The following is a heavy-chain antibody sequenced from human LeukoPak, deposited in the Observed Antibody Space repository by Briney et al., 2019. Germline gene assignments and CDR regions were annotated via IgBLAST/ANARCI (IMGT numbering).Heavy chain of an antibody. J-gene: IGHJ3*02. V-gene: IGHV3-23*01. CDR1: GFTFSSYA. CDR2: ISGSGGST. CDR3: ASCIERTGAFDI. D-gene: IGHD1-14*01. Sequence: PGGSLRLSCAASGFTFSSYAMSWVRQAPGKGLEWVSAISGSGGSTYYADSVKGRFTISRDNSKNTLYLQMNSLRAEDTAVYYCASCIERTGAFDIWGQGTMVTVSS.